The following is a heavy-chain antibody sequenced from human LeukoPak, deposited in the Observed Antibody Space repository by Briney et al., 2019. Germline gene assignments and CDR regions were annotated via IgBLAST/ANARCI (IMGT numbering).Heavy chain of an antibody. CDR1: GHTFTGYA. D-gene: IGHD7-27*01. J-gene: IGHJ4*02. CDR3: ARGPLGRNGDYFDY. Sequence: ASVKVSCKASGHTFTGYAIQWVRQAPGQRLEWMGWINAGNGNTKYSQKFQGRVTITRDTSANTVYMELSSLRSEDTAVYYCARGPLGRNGDYFDYWGQGTLVTVSS. CDR2: INAGNGNT. V-gene: IGHV1-3*01.